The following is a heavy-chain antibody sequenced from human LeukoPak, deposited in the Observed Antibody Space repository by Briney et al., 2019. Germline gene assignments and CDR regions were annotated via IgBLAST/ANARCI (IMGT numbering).Heavy chain of an antibody. J-gene: IGHJ6*03. CDR3: ARHGHCTNGVCYSNYYYHMDV. CDR1: GYSFTSYW. Sequence: GESLKISCXGSGYSFTSYWIGWVRQMPGKGLEWMGIIYPGDSDTRYSPSFQGQVTISADKSISTAYLQWSSLKASDTAVYYCARHGHCTNGVCYSNYYYHMDVWGKGTTVTVSS. V-gene: IGHV5-51*01. D-gene: IGHD2-8*01. CDR2: IYPGDSDT.